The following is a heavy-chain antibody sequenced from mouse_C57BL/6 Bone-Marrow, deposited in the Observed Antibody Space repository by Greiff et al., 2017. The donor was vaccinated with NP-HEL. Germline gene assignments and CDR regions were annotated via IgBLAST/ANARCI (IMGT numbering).Heavy chain of an antibody. CDR2: ISNLAYSI. V-gene: IGHV5-15*01. CDR1: GFTFSDYG. J-gene: IGHJ1*03. D-gene: IGHD1-1*01. CDR3: ARQRYYYGSFWYFDV. Sequence: EVQLVESGGGLVQPGGSLKLSCAASGFTFSDYGMAWVRQAPRKGPEWVAFISNLAYSIYYADTVTGRFTISRENAKNTLYLEMSSLRSEDTAMYYCARQRYYYGSFWYFDVWGTGTTVTVSS.